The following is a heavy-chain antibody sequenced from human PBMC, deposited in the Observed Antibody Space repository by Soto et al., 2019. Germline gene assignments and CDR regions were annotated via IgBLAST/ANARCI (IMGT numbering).Heavy chain of an antibody. J-gene: IGHJ4*02. Sequence: SGPTLVNPTQTLTLTCTFSGFSLSTSGMCVSWIRQPPGKALEWLARIDWDDDKYYSTSLKTRLTISKDTSKNQVVLTMTNMDPVDTATYYCTRILAGEWTFAYWGQGTLVTVSS. D-gene: IGHD3-10*01. V-gene: IGHV2-70*11. CDR1: GFSLSTSGMC. CDR2: IDWDDDK. CDR3: TRILAGEWTFAY.